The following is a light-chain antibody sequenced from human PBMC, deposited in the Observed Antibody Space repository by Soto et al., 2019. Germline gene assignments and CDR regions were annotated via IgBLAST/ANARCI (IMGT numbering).Light chain of an antibody. V-gene: IGKV3-20*01. Sequence: ETVLTQSPGTLSLSPGERATLSCRASQSVSSSFLAWYQQKPGQAPRLLISVASSRATGIPDRFSGSGSGTDFTLTISRLEPEDFAVYYCQQYGNSPRTFGQGTKVDIK. CDR2: VAS. CDR3: QQYGNSPRT. CDR1: QSVSSSF. J-gene: IGKJ1*01.